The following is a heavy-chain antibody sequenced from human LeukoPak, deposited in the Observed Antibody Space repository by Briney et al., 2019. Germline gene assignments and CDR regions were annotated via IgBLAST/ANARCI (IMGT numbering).Heavy chain of an antibody. CDR3: ARGLNDSWTGENY. CDR1: GYSISSGYF. V-gene: IGHV4-38-2*02. Sequence: SETLSLTCTVSGYSISSGYFWGWIRQPPGKGLEWIGNVYHSGSTNYNPSLKSRVTISLDTSKSQFSLKVRYVTAADTAVYYCARGLNDSWTGENYWGQGTLVTVSS. D-gene: IGHD3-3*01. CDR2: VYHSGST. J-gene: IGHJ4*02.